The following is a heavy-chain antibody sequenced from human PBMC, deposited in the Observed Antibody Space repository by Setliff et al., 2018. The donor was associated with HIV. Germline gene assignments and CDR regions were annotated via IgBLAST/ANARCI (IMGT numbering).Heavy chain of an antibody. J-gene: IGHJ4*02. V-gene: IGHV4-39*02. CDR1: GDSISSGSYF. Sequence: SETLSLTCSVSGDSISSGSYFWGWIRQTPEKGLEWIGNIYYTGFAYYNPSLKSRVTISLDTSKTHFFLNLTSVTDADTAVYFCTREGRGDPAMATTRIDYWGQGKLVTVS. CDR3: TREGRGDPAMATTRIDY. D-gene: IGHD1-1*01. CDR2: IYYTGFA.